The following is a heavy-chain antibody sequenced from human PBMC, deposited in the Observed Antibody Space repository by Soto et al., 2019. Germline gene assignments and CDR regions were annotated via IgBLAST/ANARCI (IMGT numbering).Heavy chain of an antibody. D-gene: IGHD5-18*01. Sequence: GGSLRLSCAASGFTFSSYGMHWVRQAPGKGLEWVAVISYDGSNKYYADSVKGRFTISRDNSKNTLYLQMNSLRAEDTAVYYCAKLSTQYSPDLYYYYYGMDVWGQGTTVTVSS. CDR1: GFTFSSYG. J-gene: IGHJ6*02. CDR3: AKLSTQYSPDLYYYYYGMDV. CDR2: ISYDGSNK. V-gene: IGHV3-30*18.